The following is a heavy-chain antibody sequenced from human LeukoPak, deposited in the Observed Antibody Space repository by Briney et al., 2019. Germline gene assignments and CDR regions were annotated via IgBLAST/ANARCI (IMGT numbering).Heavy chain of an antibody. D-gene: IGHD4-23*01. J-gene: IGHJ4*02. V-gene: IGHV3-74*01. CDR3: ARVGGGNSALDY. CDR1: GFTFSSYW. Sequence: PGGSLRLSCAASGFTFSSYWMHWVRQAPGKGLVWVSRINSDGSSTTYADSVKGRFTISRDNAKNTLFLQMNSLRAEDTAVYYCARVGGGNSALDYWGQGTLVTVSS. CDR2: INSDGSST.